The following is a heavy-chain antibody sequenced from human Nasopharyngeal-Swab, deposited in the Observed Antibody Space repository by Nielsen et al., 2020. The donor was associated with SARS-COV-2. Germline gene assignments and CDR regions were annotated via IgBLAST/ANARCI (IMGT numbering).Heavy chain of an antibody. J-gene: IGHJ4*02. Sequence: WIRQSPGKGLEWIGEINHSGSTNYNPSLKSRVTISVDTSKNQFSLKLSSVTAADTAVYYCARVPLGRVRGVNLFDYWGQGTLVTVSS. CDR2: INHSGST. V-gene: IGHV4-34*01. D-gene: IGHD3-10*01. CDR3: ARVPLGRVRGVNLFDY.